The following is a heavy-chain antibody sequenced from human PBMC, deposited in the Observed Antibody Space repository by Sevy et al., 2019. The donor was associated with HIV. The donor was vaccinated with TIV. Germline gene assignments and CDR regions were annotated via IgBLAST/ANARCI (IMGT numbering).Heavy chain of an antibody. Sequence: GGSLRLSCAASGFTFSNAWMSWVRQAPGKGLEWVGRIKSKTDGGTTDYAAPVKGRFTISRDDSKNTLYLEMNSQKTEDKAVYYCTSLHGDIVVVPADPGGQGTLVTVSS. CDR2: IKSKTDGGTT. J-gene: IGHJ4*02. V-gene: IGHV3-15*01. D-gene: IGHD2-2*01. CDR3: TSLHGDIVVVPADP. CDR1: GFTFSNAW.